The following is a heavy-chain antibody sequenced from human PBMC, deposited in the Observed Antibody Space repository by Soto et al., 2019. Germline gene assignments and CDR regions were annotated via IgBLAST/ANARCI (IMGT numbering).Heavy chain of an antibody. CDR1: GYTFTSYG. D-gene: IGHD3-22*01. V-gene: IGHV1-18*01. J-gene: IGHJ5*02. Sequence: ASVKVSCKASGYTFTSYGISWVRQAPGQGFEWMGWISAYNGNTNYAQKLQGRVTMTTDTSTSTAYMELRSLRSDDTAVYYCARDRKYYDSSGPNWFDPWGQGTLVTVSS. CDR3: ARDRKYYDSSGPNWFDP. CDR2: ISAYNGNT.